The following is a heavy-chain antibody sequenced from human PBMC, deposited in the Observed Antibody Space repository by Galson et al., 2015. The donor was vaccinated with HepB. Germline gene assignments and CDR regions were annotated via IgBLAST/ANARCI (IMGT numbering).Heavy chain of an antibody. CDR2: VFWDGDY. D-gene: IGHD4-17*01. CDR3: AHMSLNSDSGGYFLGHFDF. V-gene: IGHV2-5*02. Sequence: PALVKPTQTLTLTCTVSGVSLNNTGVGVGWIRQPPGKALDWLALVFWDGDYRYSPSLRTRLTITREIAKNQVILRMSNMHPVDTGTYFCAHMSLNSDSGGYFLGHFDFWGQGSLVTVSS. CDR1: GVSLNNTGVG. J-gene: IGHJ4*02.